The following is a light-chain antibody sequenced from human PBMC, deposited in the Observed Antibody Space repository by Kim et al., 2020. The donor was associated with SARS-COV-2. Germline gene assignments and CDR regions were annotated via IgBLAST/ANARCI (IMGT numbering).Light chain of an antibody. J-gene: IGLJ2*01. V-gene: IGLV2-14*03. Sequence: QSIHLSCTGNSIDIGAYNFVSWEQQHPGKGPKLMIYDVNKRPSGISNRFSGSKSGNTASLTISGLQAEDEADYYCSSYRSTSTPVLFGGGTQLTVL. CDR3: SSYRSTSTPVL. CDR2: DVN. CDR1: SIDIGAYNF.